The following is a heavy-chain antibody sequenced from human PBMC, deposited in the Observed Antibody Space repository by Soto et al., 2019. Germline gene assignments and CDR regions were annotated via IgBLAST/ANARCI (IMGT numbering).Heavy chain of an antibody. Sequence: DVQLVESGGALVQPGGSLRLSCAASGFTFSRYSMNWVRQAPGKGLEWLAYIGGNSGYTNYGDSVKGRFTISRDDGKNSLYLHMNSLRAEDTAVNHWLRDTDKVSPGQHMVHGDYWGQGTLVTVSS. D-gene: IGHD6-13*01. V-gene: IGHV3-48*01. CDR1: GFTFSRYS. J-gene: IGHJ4*02. CDR2: IGGNSGYT. CDR3: LRDTDKVSPGQHMVHGDY.